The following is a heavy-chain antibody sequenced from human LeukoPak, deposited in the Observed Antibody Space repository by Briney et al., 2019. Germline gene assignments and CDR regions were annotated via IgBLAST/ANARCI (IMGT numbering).Heavy chain of an antibody. V-gene: IGHV3-23*01. J-gene: IGHJ3*02. Sequence: SGGSLRLSCAASAFGFSTYAMTWVRQAPGKGLEWVSYISGNGTRTNYADSVKGRFSISRDNSKSTLYLQMNSLRADDSAVYYCELGGIWGQGTLVTVSS. D-gene: IGHD3-10*01. CDR3: ELGGI. CDR1: AFGFSTYA. CDR2: ISGNGTRT.